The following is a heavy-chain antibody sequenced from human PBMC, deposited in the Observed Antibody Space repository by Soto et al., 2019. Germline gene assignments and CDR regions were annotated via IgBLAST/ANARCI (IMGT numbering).Heavy chain of an antibody. D-gene: IGHD6-13*01. V-gene: IGHV1-46*01. CDR2: INPSGGST. CDR1: GYTFTSYY. J-gene: IGHJ3*02. Sequence: GASVKVSCKASGYTFTSYYMHWVRQAPGQGLEWMGIINPSGGSTSYAQKFQGRVTMTRDTSTSTVYMELSSLRSEDTAVYYCARGSKQQRTLSILPHDAFDIWGQGTMVSVSS. CDR3: ARGSKQQRTLSILPHDAFDI.